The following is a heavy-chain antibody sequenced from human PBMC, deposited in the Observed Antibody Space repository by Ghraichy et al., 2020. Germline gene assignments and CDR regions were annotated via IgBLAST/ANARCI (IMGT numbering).Heavy chain of an antibody. J-gene: IGHJ5*02. CDR1: GYTFTSYD. D-gene: IGHD6-19*01. V-gene: IGHV1-8*01. Sequence: ASVKVSCKASGYTFTSYDINWVRQATGQGLEWMGWMNPNSGNTGYAQKFQGRVTMTRNTSISTAYMELSSLRSEDTAVYYCARGPEQWLDRVEIDPWGQGTLVTVSS. CDR2: MNPNSGNT. CDR3: ARGPEQWLDRVEIDP.